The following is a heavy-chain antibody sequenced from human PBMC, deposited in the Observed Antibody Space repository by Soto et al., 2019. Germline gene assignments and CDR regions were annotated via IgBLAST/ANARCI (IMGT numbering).Heavy chain of an antibody. J-gene: IGHJ5*01. D-gene: IGHD5-12*01. CDR1: GFTFSTFD. Sequence: GVSLRLSCAGSGFTFSTFDIYWVRQAPGKGLEWVSGIGTLSDTFYAASVQGRFTISRQNAKNSVYLQMNSLRAGDTAFYYCASGRSLSDYSTPPPRLDSWGQGTLVTVSS. V-gene: IGHV3-13*01. CDR3: ASGRSLSDYSTPPPRLDS. CDR2: IGTLSDT.